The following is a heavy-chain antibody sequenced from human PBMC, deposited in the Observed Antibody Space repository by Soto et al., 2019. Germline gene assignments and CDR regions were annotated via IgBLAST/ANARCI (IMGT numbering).Heavy chain of an antibody. CDR1: GFTFTSSA. CDR3: AATTTVLRFLEWLFGGMDV. J-gene: IGHJ6*02. CDR2: IVVGSGNT. V-gene: IGHV1-58*01. Sequence: VASVKVSCKASGFTFTSSAVQWVRQARGQRLEWIGWIVVGSGNTNYAQKFQERVTITRDMSTSTAYMELSSLRSEDTAVYYCAATTTVLRFLEWLFGGMDVWGQGTTVTVSS. D-gene: IGHD3-3*01.